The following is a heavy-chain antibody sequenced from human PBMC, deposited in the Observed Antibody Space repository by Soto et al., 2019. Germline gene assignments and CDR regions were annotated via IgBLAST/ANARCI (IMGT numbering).Heavy chain of an antibody. J-gene: IGHJ5*02. CDR3: VRDGTKNLRDRFDP. D-gene: IGHD1-1*01. CDR1: GSSINSSGYY. V-gene: IGHV4-39*07. Sequence: SETLSLTCTVSGSSINSSGYYWGWIRQPPGKGLEWIGSMFYGVSTYYNPSLKSRITMSVDMSKKQFSLTLRSVTAADTAIYYCVRDGTKNLRDRFDPWGRGILVTVSS. CDR2: MFYGVST.